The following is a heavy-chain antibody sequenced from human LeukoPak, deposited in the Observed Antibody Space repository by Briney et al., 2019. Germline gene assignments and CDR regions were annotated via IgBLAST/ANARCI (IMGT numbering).Heavy chain of an antibody. D-gene: IGHD3-10*01. CDR2: IGGSGIRT. J-gene: IGHJ6*03. CDR3: AKDYYYYGSGSYFYYYYYMDV. Sequence: PGGSLRLSCSASGFTFTTYGMNWVRQAPGKGLEWVSGIGGSGIRTYYADSVKGRFIISRDNSKNTLYLQMNSLRAEDTAVYYCAKDYYYYGSGSYFYYYYYMDVWGKGTTVTISS. V-gene: IGHV3-23*01. CDR1: GFTFTTYG.